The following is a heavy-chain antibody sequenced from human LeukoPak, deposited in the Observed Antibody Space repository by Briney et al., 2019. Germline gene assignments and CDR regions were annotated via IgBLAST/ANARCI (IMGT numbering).Heavy chain of an antibody. CDR3: ARDSRDSNYYDSSGYLGY. D-gene: IGHD3-22*01. CDR1: GFTFSSCS. V-gene: IGHV3-21*01. CDR2: ISSSSSYI. J-gene: IGHJ4*02. Sequence: PGGSLRLSCAASGFTFSSCSMNWVRQAPGKGLEWVSSISSSSSYIYYADSVKGRFTISRDNAKNSLYLQMNSLRAEDTAVYYCARDSRDSNYYDSSGYLGYWGQGTLVTVSS.